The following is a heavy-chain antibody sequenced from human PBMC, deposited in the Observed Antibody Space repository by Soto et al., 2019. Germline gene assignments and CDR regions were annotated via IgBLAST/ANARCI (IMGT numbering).Heavy chain of an antibody. CDR2: VIPIFGTP. D-gene: IGHD2-15*01. Sequence: QVQLVQSGAEVKKPGSSVKVSCKSSGGTFGSYVISWVRQAPGQGLEWMGGVIPIFGTPHYAQKFHGRVTITADIPTSTAYLELSSLKSADTAVYYCAKIRWTISLQEEDAIWGQGTLVTVSS. CDR3: AKIRWTISLQEEDAI. CDR1: GGTFGSYV. V-gene: IGHV1-69*06. J-gene: IGHJ4*02.